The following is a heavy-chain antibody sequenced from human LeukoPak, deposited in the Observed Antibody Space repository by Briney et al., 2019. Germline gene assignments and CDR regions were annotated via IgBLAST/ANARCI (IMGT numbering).Heavy chain of an antibody. CDR3: TRGINSGLDY. CDR1: GFTFSSYG. V-gene: IGHV3-30*02. Sequence: GGSLRLSCAASGFTFSSYGMYWVRQAPGKGLEWVAFTRYDGSGKFYADSVKGRFTISRDNSKNTLYLQMNSLKTEDTAVYYCTRGINSGLDYWGQGTLVTVSS. CDR2: TRYDGSGK. J-gene: IGHJ4*02. D-gene: IGHD4-23*01.